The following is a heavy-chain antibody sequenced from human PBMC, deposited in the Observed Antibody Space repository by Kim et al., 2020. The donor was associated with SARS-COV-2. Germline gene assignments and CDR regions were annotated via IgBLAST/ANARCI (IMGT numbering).Heavy chain of an antibody. Sequence: PSLKSRLTITKDTSKNQVVLTMTNMDPVDTATYYCAHSFFGEFTYYFDYWGQGTLVTVSS. D-gene: IGHD3-10*01. V-gene: IGHV2-5*01. CDR3: AHSFFGEFTYYFDY. J-gene: IGHJ4*02.